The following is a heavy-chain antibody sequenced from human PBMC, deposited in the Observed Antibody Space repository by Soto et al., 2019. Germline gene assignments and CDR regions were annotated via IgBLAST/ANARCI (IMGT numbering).Heavy chain of an antibody. D-gene: IGHD3-3*01. CDR2: ISGSDGKT. J-gene: IGHJ4*02. V-gene: IGHV3-23*01. CDR1: GFSFGSYA. CDR3: ARWSYLDY. Sequence: PGGSLRLSCAASGFSFGSYALSWVRQAPGKGLDWVSTISGSDGKTFYADSVKGRFSISRDTSQSTLYLQMNSLRDDDTAMYYCARWSYLDYWGQGTRVTVSS.